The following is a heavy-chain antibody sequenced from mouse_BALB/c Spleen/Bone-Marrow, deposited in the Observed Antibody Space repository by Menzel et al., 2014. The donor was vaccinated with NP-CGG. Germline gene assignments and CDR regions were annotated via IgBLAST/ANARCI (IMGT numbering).Heavy chain of an antibody. Sequence: EVQGVESGGGLVQPGGSLGLSCATSGFTFTDYYMSWVRQPPGKALEWLGFIRNKANGYTTEYSASVKGRFTISRDNSQSILYLQMNTLRAEDSATYYCARWLLRAMDYWGQGTSVTVSS. CDR1: GFTFTDYY. V-gene: IGHV7-3*02. CDR3: ARWLLRAMDY. D-gene: IGHD2-3*01. J-gene: IGHJ4*01. CDR2: IRNKANGYTT.